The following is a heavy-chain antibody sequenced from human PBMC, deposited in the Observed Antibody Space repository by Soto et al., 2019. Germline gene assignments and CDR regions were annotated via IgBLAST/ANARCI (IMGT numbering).Heavy chain of an antibody. CDR1: GFTVSSNY. CDR3: ARALGYCGSTSCPGYFDY. Sequence: EVQLVESGGGLIQPGGSLRLSCAASGFTVSSNYMSWVRQAPGTGLEWVSVIYSGGSTYYADSVKGRFTISRDNSKNTLYLQMNSLRAEDTAVYYCARALGYCGSTSCPGYFDYWGQGSLVTVSS. V-gene: IGHV3-53*01. CDR2: IYSGGST. J-gene: IGHJ4*02. D-gene: IGHD2-2*01.